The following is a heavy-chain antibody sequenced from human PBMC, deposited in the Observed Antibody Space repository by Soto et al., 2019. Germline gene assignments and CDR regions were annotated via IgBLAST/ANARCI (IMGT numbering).Heavy chain of an antibody. CDR2: ISGSGGST. D-gene: IGHD1-26*01. CDR3: AKSRRGWELPPLFDY. V-gene: IGHV3-23*01. J-gene: IGHJ4*02. CDR1: GFTFSSYA. Sequence: EVQLLESGGGLVQPGGSLRLSCAASGFTFSSYAMSWVRQTPGKGLEWVSTISGSGGSTYYADSVKGRFTISRDNSKNTLYLQMNSLRAEDTDVYYCAKSRRGWELPPLFDYWGQGTLVTVSS.